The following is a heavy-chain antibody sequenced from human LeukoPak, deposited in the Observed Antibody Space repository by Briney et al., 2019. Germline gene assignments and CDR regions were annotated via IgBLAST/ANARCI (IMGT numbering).Heavy chain of an antibody. CDR2: ISSSSSYI. J-gene: IGHJ4*02. CDR1: GFTFSSYS. CDR3: AKQLGYCSDGSCYFPY. Sequence: GGSLRLSCAASGFTFSSYSMNWVRQAPGKGLGWVSSISSSSSYIYYADSVKGRFTISRDNAKNSLYLQMNSLRAEDTAVYYCAKQLGYCSDGSCYFPYWGQGTLVTVSS. D-gene: IGHD2-15*01. V-gene: IGHV3-21*04.